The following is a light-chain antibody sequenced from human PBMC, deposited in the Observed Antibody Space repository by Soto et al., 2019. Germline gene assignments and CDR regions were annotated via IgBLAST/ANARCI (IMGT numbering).Light chain of an antibody. CDR2: DAS. V-gene: IGKV3-11*01. CDR3: QQRSKIT. J-gene: IGKJ4*01. CDR1: QSVSSY. Sequence: EIVLTQSPATLSLSPGERATLSCRASQSVSSYLAWYQQKPGQAPRLLIYDASNRATGIPARFSGSGSGTDFTLTISSLEPEDFAVYYCQQRSKITFGGGTKVEIK.